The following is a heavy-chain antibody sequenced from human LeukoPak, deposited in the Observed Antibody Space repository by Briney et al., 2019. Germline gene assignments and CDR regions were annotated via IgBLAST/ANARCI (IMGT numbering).Heavy chain of an antibody. Sequence: GGSLRLSCAASGFSFGSSVMSWVRQAPGKGLEWVANINQDGSEKNCLDSVKGRFTISRDNAQNSLYLQMNGLRVEDTAVYYCTRRLDEWGQGTLVTVSS. D-gene: IGHD3-16*01. J-gene: IGHJ4*02. V-gene: IGHV3-7*01. CDR1: GFSFGSSV. CDR3: TRRLDE. CDR2: INQDGSEK.